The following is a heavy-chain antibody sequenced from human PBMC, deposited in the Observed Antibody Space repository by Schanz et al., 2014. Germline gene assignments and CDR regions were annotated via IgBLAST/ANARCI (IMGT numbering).Heavy chain of an antibody. V-gene: IGHV3-30*18. CDR2: MSYDGSIK. J-gene: IGHJ4*02. CDR3: AKDSTHIDSVLVPTAIDY. CDR1: GFIFSSYG. Sequence: VQLVESGGGVVQPGRSLRLSCAASGFIFSSYGMHWVRQAPGKGLEWVAAMSYDGSIKYYGDSVKGRFTISRDNSKTTLYLHMITLRSEDTAVYYCAKDSTHIDSVLVPTAIDYWGQGTLVTVSS. D-gene: IGHD2-2*01.